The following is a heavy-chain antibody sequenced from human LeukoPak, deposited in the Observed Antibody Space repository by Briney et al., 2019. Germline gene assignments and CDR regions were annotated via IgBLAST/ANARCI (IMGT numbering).Heavy chain of an antibody. CDR2: ISWNSGSI. J-gene: IGHJ6*02. CDR3: AKDIKGDYLYGMDV. V-gene: IGHV3-9*01. Sequence: GGSLRLSCAASGLTFTNHWMHWVRQAPGKGLVRVSGISWNSGSIGYADSVKGRFTISRDNAKNSLYLQMNSLRAEDTALYYCAKDIKGDYLYGMDVWGQGTTVTVSS. CDR1: GLTFTNHW.